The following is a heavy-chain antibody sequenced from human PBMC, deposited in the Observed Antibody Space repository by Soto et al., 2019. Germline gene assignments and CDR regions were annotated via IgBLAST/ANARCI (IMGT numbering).Heavy chain of an antibody. J-gene: IGHJ5*02. D-gene: IGHD4-4*01. V-gene: IGHV1-69*08. CDR2: IIPIIGIM. CDR1: GGTFSTYT. CDR3: AGDPDSIYNDSHASSYP. Sequence: QVQLVQSGAEVKKPGSSVKVSCKASGGTFSTYTITWVRQAPGQGIEWMGRIIPIIGIMNYAQKYQGRVTISADKSTHTAYMELTGLRSDDTAVYYCAGDPDSIYNDSHASSYPWGQGTLVTVSS.